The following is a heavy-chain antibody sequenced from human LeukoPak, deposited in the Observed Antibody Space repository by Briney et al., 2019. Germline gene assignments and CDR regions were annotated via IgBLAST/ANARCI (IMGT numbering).Heavy chain of an antibody. D-gene: IGHD1-26*01. Sequence: ASVKVSCKASGYTFTTYYMHWVRQAPGQGLEWVGVINPSGGTTTCAQKLQGRVTMTRDTSTSTVYMELSSLRIEDTAVYYCSRDLGGSYNDYWGQGTMVTVSS. CDR1: GYTFTTYY. V-gene: IGHV1-46*04. CDR2: INPSGGTT. CDR3: SRDLGGSYNDY. J-gene: IGHJ4*02.